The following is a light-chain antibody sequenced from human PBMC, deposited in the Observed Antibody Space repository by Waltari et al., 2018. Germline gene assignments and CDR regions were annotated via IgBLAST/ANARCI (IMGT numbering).Light chain of an antibody. CDR3: QQYYNYWT. Sequence: DIQMTQSPSTLSASVGDRVTITCRASQSINAWLAWYQQKPGKAPKLLIYKASNLESGVPSMFSGSGSGTEFTLTISSLQPGDFATYYCQQYYNYWTFGQGTKVEIK. J-gene: IGKJ1*01. CDR1: QSINAW. V-gene: IGKV1-5*03. CDR2: KAS.